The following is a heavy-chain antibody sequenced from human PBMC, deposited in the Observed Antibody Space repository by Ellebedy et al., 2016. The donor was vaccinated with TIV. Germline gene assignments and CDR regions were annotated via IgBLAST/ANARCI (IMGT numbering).Heavy chain of an antibody. CDR2: INPSSGWT. V-gene: IGHV1-46*01. Sequence: ASVKVSXXASGYSFTSFHMHWVRLAPGQGLEWMGIINPSSGWTSYGQKFQGRVTMTRDTSTTTVYMEVSGLRSEDTAVYYCARDNEVGARMVGHWGQGTLVTVSS. CDR3: ARDNEVGARMVGH. J-gene: IGHJ4*02. D-gene: IGHD1-26*01. CDR1: GYSFTSFH.